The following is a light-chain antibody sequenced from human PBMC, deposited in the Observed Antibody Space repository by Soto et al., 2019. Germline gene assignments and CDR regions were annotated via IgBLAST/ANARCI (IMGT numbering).Light chain of an antibody. CDR3: TSNTSSSPCV. V-gene: IGLV2-14*01. J-gene: IGLJ1*01. CDR1: STDVGGYKY. Sequence: PASVVGAPRKTITISCTGTSTDVGGYKYVSWYQQYPGKAPKLMMYEVSNRPSGVSNRFSGSKSGNTASLTISGLQAEDEADYYCTSNTSSSPCVFGTGTKVTVL. CDR2: EVS.